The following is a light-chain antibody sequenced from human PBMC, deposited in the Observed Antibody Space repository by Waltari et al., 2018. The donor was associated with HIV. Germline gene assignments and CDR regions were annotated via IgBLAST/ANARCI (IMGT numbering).Light chain of an antibody. Sequence: QSALTQPASVSGSPGQSITISCTGTRSDVGGYNYVPWYQQHPGKAPKLMIYDVSKRPSGVSNRFSGSKSGNTASLTISGLQAEDEADYYYSSYTSSSTFVYVFGTGTKVTVL. CDR3: SSYTSSSTFVYV. V-gene: IGLV2-14*01. J-gene: IGLJ1*01. CDR1: RSDVGGYNY. CDR2: DVS.